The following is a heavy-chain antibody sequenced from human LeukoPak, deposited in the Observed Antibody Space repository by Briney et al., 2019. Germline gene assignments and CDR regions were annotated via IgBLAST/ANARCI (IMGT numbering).Heavy chain of an antibody. Sequence: ASVKVSCKVSGYTLTELSMHWVRQAPGKGLEWMGGFDPEDGETIYAQKFQGRVTMTEDTSTDTAYMELSSLRSEDTAVYYCATAFHSGWTHQDAFDIWGQGTMVTVPS. V-gene: IGHV1-24*01. J-gene: IGHJ3*02. D-gene: IGHD6-19*01. CDR3: ATAFHSGWTHQDAFDI. CDR1: GYTLTELS. CDR2: FDPEDGET.